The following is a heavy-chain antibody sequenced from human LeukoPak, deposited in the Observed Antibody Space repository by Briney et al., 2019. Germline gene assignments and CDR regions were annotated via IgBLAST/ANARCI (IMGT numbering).Heavy chain of an antibody. CDR2: INPSVGST. J-gene: IGHJ4*02. Sequence: ASVKVSCKASGYTFTSYYMHWVRQAPGQGLEWMGIINPSVGSTSYAQKFQGRVTMTRDTSTSTVYMELSSLRSEDTAVYYCAREGLMITFGGVIAIAEHFDYWGQGTLVTVYS. D-gene: IGHD3-16*02. CDR1: GYTFTSYY. CDR3: AREGLMITFGGVIAIAEHFDY. V-gene: IGHV1-46*01.